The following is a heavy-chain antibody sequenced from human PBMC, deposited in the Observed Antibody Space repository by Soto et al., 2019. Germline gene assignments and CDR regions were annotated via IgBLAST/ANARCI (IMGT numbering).Heavy chain of an antibody. CDR2: MNPNSGNT. J-gene: IGHJ4*02. D-gene: IGHD6-19*01. V-gene: IGHV1-8*01. CDR1: GYTFTSYD. CDR3: ARGLVGEAVAGTEHDY. Sequence: QVQLVQSGAEVKKPGASVKVSCKASGYTFTSYDINWVRQATGQGLAWMGWMNPNSGNTGYAQKFQGRVTMTRNTSISTAYMELSSLRSEDTAVYYGARGLVGEAVAGTEHDYWGQGTLVTVSS.